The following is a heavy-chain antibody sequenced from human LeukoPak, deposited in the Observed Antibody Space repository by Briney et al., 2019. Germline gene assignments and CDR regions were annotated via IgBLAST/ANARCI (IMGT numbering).Heavy chain of an antibody. CDR3: ARVRDGDYGYIGFDP. CDR2: IYYSGRT. V-gene: IGHV4-31*03. J-gene: IGHJ5*02. Sequence: SQTLSLTCTVSGGSFSSGGYYWSWIRQHPGKGLEWIGYIYYSGRTCYNPSLKSRVTISVDTSKNQFSLKLSSVTAADTAVYHCARVRDGDYGYIGFDPWGQGTLVTVSS. CDR1: GGSFSSGGYY. D-gene: IGHD4-17*01.